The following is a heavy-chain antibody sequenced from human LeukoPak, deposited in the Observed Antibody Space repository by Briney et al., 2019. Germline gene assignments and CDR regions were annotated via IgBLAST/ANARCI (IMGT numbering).Heavy chain of an antibody. D-gene: IGHD3-3*01. Sequence: GGSLRLSCAASGFTVSSNYMSWVRQAPGKGLEWVSVIYSGGSTYYADSVKGRFTISRDNSKNTLYLQMNGLRAEDTAVYYCARDSGDYDFWSGYFDYWGQGTLVTVSS. CDR2: IYSGGST. V-gene: IGHV3-66*02. CDR3: ARDSGDYDFWSGYFDY. J-gene: IGHJ4*02. CDR1: GFTVSSNY.